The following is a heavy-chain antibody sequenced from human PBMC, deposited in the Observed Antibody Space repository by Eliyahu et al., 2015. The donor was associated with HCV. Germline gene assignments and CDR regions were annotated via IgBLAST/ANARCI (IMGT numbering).Heavy chain of an antibody. CDR1: GFTFGDYA. CDR3: TRGDYGEPNEY. V-gene: IGHV3-49*04. CDR2: IRSKTYGGTT. D-gene: IGHD4-17*01. Sequence: DVQLVESGGDLIQPGRSLRLSCTVSGFTFGDYAMTWVRQAPGTGLEWVGFIRSKTYGGTTEYAASVKARFTISRDDSKRIAYLQMDSLKTEDSAVYFCTRGDYGEPNEYWGHGTLVTVSS. J-gene: IGHJ4*01.